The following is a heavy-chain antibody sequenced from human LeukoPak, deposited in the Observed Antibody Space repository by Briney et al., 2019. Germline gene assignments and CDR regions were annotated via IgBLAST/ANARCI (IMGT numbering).Heavy chain of an antibody. CDR2: IYYSGST. Sequence: SETLSLTCTVSGVSISSYYRSWIRQPPGKGLEWIGYIYYSGSTNYNPSLKSRVTISLDTSKNQFSLKLSSVTAADTAVYYCARTNVEMATTFDYWGQGTLVTVSS. V-gene: IGHV4-59*01. CDR3: ARTNVEMATTFDY. J-gene: IGHJ4*02. D-gene: IGHD5-24*01. CDR1: GVSISSYY.